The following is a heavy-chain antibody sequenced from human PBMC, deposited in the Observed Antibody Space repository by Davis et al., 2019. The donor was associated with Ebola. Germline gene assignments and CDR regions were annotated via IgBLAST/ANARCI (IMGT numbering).Heavy chain of an antibody. J-gene: IGHJ6*02. V-gene: IGHV4-59*01. CDR2: IYTGST. D-gene: IGHD3-3*01. Sequence: MPSETLSLTCTVSGGSISNYFWTWIRQPPGKGLEWIGYIYTGSTNYNPSLKSRVTISVDMSKNQFSLRLSSLTAADTAVYYCARNYDFWSGYRSHYGMDVWGQGTTVTVSS. CDR3: ARNYDFWSGYRSHYGMDV. CDR1: GGSISNYF.